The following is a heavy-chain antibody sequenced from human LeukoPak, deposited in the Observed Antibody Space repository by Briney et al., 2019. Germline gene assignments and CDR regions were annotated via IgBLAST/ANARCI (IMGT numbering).Heavy chain of an antibody. J-gene: IGHJ4*02. V-gene: IGHV3-30*18. CDR3: AKDRQRNTVTTILDY. Sequence: GGSLRLSCAASGFTFSNYGMHWVRQAPGKGLEWVAIISYDGSNKYYADSVEGRFTISRDNSKNTLYLQMNSLRAEDTAVYYCAKDRQRNTVTTILDYWGQGTLVTVSS. CDR2: ISYDGSNK. D-gene: IGHD4-17*01. CDR1: GFTFSNYG.